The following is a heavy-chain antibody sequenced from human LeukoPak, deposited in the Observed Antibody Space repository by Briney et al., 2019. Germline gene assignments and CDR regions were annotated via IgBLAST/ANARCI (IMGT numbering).Heavy chain of an antibody. Sequence: PSETLSLTCAVYGGSFSGYYWSWIRQPPGNGLEWIGEINHSGSTNYNPSLKSRVTISVDTSKNQFSLKLSSVTAADTAVYYCATMVRGVTNFDYWGQGTLVTVSS. CDR3: ATMVRGVTNFDY. CDR1: GGSFSGYY. D-gene: IGHD3-10*01. V-gene: IGHV4-34*01. J-gene: IGHJ4*02. CDR2: INHSGST.